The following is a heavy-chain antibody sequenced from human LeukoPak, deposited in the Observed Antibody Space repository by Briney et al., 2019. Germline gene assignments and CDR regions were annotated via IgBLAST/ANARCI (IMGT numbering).Heavy chain of an antibody. Sequence: GGSLRLSCAASGFTFSNYWMSWVRQAPGKGLEWVANIKQDGSEKCYVDSVKGRFTISRDNAKNSLYLQMNSLRAEDTAVYYCARDRWELLSDSYHYCGLDVWGQGTTVTVSS. CDR3: ARDRWELLSDSYHYCGLDV. V-gene: IGHV3-7*01. D-gene: IGHD2-15*01. J-gene: IGHJ6*02. CDR2: IKQDGSEK. CDR1: GFTFSNYW.